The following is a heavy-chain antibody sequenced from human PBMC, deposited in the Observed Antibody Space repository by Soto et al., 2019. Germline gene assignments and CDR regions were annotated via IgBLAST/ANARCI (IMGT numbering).Heavy chain of an antibody. Sequence: QVQLVESGGGVVQPGRSLRLSCAASGFTFSSYGMHWVRQAPGKGLEWVAVIWYDGSNKYYADSVKGRFTISRDNSKNTLYLQMNSLRAEDTAVYYCARDEGNYVFCSGQAYYAFDIWGQGTMVTVSS. D-gene: IGHD3-3*01. CDR1: GFTFSSYG. CDR2: IWYDGSNK. CDR3: ARDEGNYVFCSGQAYYAFDI. J-gene: IGHJ3*02. V-gene: IGHV3-33*01.